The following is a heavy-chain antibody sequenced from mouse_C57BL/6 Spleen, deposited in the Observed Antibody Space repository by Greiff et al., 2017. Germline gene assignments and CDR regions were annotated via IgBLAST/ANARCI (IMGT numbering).Heavy chain of an antibody. J-gene: IGHJ3*01. CDR3: ERDQGLLLRGFAY. CDR2: ISDGGSYT. Sequence: EVMLVESGGGLVKPGGSLKLSCAASGLTFSSYAMSWVRQTPEKRLEWVATISDGGSYTYYPANVKGRFTISRDNAKNNLYLQMSHLKSEDTAMDYCERDQGLLLRGFAYWGQGTLVTVSA. V-gene: IGHV5-4*01. D-gene: IGHD2-3*01. CDR1: GLTFSSYA.